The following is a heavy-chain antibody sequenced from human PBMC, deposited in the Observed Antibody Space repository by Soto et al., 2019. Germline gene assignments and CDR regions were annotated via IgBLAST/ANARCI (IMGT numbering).Heavy chain of an antibody. J-gene: IGHJ6*02. CDR1: GFTFSDYY. CDR3: ARDAYDILTGYYERAYYYGMDV. D-gene: IGHD3-9*01. Sequence: GGSLRLSCAASGFTFSDYYMSWIRQAPGKGLGWVSYISSSGSTIYYADSAKGRFTISRDNAKNSLYLQMNSLRAEDTAVYYCARDAYDILTGYYERAYYYGMDVWGQGTTVTVSS. CDR2: ISSSGSTI. V-gene: IGHV3-11*01.